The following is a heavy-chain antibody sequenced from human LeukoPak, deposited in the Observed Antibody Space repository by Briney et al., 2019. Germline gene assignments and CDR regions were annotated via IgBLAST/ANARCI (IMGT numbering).Heavy chain of an antibody. D-gene: IGHD3-10*01. Sequence: SQTLFLTCTVSGYAITSGGFSWNWIRQPPGKGLEWIGCIYDRGPAYYNPSLKSRFTISVDRPKNQFFLNVTSLTAADTAVYYCARSRQASGLFNSWGQGTLVVVSS. CDR2: IYDRGPA. J-gene: IGHJ5*01. V-gene: IGHV4-30-2*01. CDR1: GYAITSGGFS. CDR3: ARSRQASGLFNS.